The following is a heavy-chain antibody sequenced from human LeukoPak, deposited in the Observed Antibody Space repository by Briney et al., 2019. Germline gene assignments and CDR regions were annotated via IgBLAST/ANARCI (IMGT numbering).Heavy chain of an antibody. CDR1: GGSISSYY. CDR3: ARESRPWYGGYIDY. V-gene: IGHV4-4*07. J-gene: IGHJ4*02. CDR2: IYTSGST. Sequence: SETLSLTCTVSGGSISSYYWSWIRQPAGKGLEWIGRIYTSGSTNYNPSLKSRVTMSVDTSKNQFSLKLSPVTAADTAVYYCARESRPWYGGYIDYWGQGTLVTVSS. D-gene: IGHD3-22*01.